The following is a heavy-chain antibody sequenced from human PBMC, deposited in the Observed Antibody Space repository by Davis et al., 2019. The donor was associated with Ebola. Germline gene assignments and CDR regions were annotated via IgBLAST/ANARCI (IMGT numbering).Heavy chain of an antibody. CDR1: GFTFNNHW. Sequence: PGGSLRLSCAASGFTFNNHWMIWVRQPPGKGLEWVANIKGDGSETKYGDSVTGRFTISRDNDKRSVHLHMSSLRAEDTAVYYCAREGYRYFDHWGQGTLVTVSS. CDR2: IKGDGSET. D-gene: IGHD2-2*01. CDR3: AREGYRYFDH. V-gene: IGHV3-7*03. J-gene: IGHJ4*02.